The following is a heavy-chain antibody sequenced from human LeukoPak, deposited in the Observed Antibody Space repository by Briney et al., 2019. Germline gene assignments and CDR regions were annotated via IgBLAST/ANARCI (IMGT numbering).Heavy chain of an antibody. Sequence: PSETLSLTCTVSGASIRNYYWSWIRQSPGKGLEWIGYIYYSGSTNYNPSLESRVTISVDTSKNQFSLKLSSVTAADTAVYYCARGPRDYDFWSGYYREGAFDYWGQGTLVTVSS. CDR3: ARGPRDYDFWSGYYREGAFDY. D-gene: IGHD3-3*01. CDR1: GASIRNYY. J-gene: IGHJ4*02. CDR2: IYYSGST. V-gene: IGHV4-59*08.